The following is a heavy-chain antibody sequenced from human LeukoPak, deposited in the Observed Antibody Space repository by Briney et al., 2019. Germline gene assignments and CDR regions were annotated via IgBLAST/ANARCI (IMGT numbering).Heavy chain of an antibody. V-gene: IGHV3-23*01. CDR3: AKAPSGYCSGGSCYLYHFDY. CDR2: VSNSGGST. J-gene: IGHJ4*02. Sequence: GMSLGLSCAASGFIFSSYTMSWVRQAPGKGLEWVSAVSNSGGSTYYADSVKGRFTISRDNSKNTLYLRMYSLRAEDTAVYHCAKAPSGYCSGGSCYLYHFDYWGQGTQVTVSS. D-gene: IGHD2-15*01. CDR1: GFIFSSYT.